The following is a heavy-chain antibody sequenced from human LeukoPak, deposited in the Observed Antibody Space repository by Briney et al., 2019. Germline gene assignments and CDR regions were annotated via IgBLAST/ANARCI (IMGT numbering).Heavy chain of an antibody. V-gene: IGHV4-34*01. D-gene: IGHD3-10*01. CDR2: INHSGST. CDR3: AKNMVRGVIRVGFDY. J-gene: IGHJ4*02. Sequence: SETPSLTCAVYGGSFSGYYWSWIRQPPGKGLEWIGEINHSGSTNYNPSLKSRVTISVDTSKNQFSLKLSSVTAADTAVYYCAKNMVRGVIRVGFDYWGQGTLVTVSS. CDR1: GGSFSGYY.